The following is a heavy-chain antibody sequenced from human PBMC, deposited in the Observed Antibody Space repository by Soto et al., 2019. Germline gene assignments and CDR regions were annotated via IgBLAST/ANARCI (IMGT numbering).Heavy chain of an antibody. CDR2: IYYSGST. J-gene: IGHJ4*02. Sequence: SETLSLTCTVSGGSISSYYWSWIRQPPGKGLEWIGYIYYSGSTNYNPSLKSRVTISVDTSKNQFSLKLSSVTAADTSVYYCARDGFGAVAGTLDYWGQGTLVTVSS. CDR1: GGSISSYY. V-gene: IGHV4-59*01. CDR3: ARDGFGAVAGTLDY. D-gene: IGHD6-19*01.